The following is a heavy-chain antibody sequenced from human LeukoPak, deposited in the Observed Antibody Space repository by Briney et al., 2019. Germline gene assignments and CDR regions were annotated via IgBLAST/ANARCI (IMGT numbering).Heavy chain of an antibody. V-gene: IGHV3-7*01. D-gene: IGHD3-16*02. CDR1: GFTFSSHR. Sequence: GGSLRLSCAASGFTFSSHRMSWVCQAPGKGLEWVANIKKDGSEKYYMDSVKGRFTISRDNAKKSLYLQMNSLRAEDTAVYYCAGSDTIGYTPREWDYWYFDLWGRGSLVTVSS. CDR2: IKKDGSEK. J-gene: IGHJ2*01. CDR3: AGSDTIGYTPREWDYWYFDL.